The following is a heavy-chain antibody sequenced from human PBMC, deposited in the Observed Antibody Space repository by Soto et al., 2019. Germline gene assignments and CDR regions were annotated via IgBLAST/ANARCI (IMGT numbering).Heavy chain of an antibody. Sequence: EASVKVSCKASGYTFTGYYMHWVRQAPGQGLEWMGWINPNSGGTNYAQKFQGWVTMTRDTSISTAYMELSRLRSDDTAVYYCAREGLAGRDIVVVVADKNYGMDVWG. D-gene: IGHD2-15*01. V-gene: IGHV1-2*04. J-gene: IGHJ6*02. CDR3: AREGLAGRDIVVVVADKNYGMDV. CDR2: INPNSGGT. CDR1: GYTFTGYY.